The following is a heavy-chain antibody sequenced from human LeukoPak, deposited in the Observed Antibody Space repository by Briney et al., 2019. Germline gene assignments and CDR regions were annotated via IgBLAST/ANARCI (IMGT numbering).Heavy chain of an antibody. J-gene: IGHJ3*02. CDR2: IYDSGST. Sequence: SETLSLTCTVSGASIRSGDYYWSWIRQPPGKGLEWIGYIYDSGSTYYNPSLKSRITISVDTSENRFSLKLGSVTATDTAVYYCARDCSGGSCYGAFDIWGQGTMVTVSS. CDR3: ARDCSGGSCYGAFDI. CDR1: GASIRSGDYY. V-gene: IGHV4-30-4*01. D-gene: IGHD2-15*01.